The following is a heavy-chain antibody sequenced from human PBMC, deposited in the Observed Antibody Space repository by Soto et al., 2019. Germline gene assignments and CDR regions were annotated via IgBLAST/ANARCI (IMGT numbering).Heavy chain of an antibody. D-gene: IGHD3-10*01. Sequence: SETLSLTCTVSGGSISSYYWSWIRQPPGKGLEWIGYIYYSGSTNHNPSLKSRVTISVDTSKNQFSLKLSSVTAADTAVYYCARYRTILWPWGQGTLVTVSS. CDR3: ARYRTILWP. CDR2: IYYSGST. J-gene: IGHJ5*02. CDR1: GGSISSYY. V-gene: IGHV4-59*01.